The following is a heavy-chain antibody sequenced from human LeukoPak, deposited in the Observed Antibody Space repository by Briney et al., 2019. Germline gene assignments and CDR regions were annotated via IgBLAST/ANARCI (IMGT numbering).Heavy chain of an antibody. Sequence: SETLSLTCAVSGGSISSNDYSWSWIRQPPGKGLEWIGYIYHSGSTYYNPSLKGRVTITVDRSKNQLSLKLSSVTAADTAVYYCARERTAYYYGSLGQLGGFDIWGQGTMVTVSS. V-gene: IGHV4-30-2*01. CDR3: ARERTAYYYGSLGQLGGFDI. J-gene: IGHJ3*02. D-gene: IGHD3-10*01. CDR2: IYHSGST. CDR1: GGSISSNDYS.